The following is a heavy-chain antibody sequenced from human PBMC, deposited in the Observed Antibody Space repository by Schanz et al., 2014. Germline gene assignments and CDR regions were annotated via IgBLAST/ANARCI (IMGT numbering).Heavy chain of an antibody. Sequence: QVQLVESGGGVVQPGGSLRLSCAASGFTFSSYGMHWVRQAPGKGLEWVAVISYDGSNKYYADSVKGRFTMSRDNSKNTLYLQMNSLRAEDTAVYYCASPSGYSDYGTYFDFWGQGTLVNVSS. V-gene: IGHV3-30*19. CDR1: GFTFSSYG. CDR3: ASPSGYSDYGTYFDF. CDR2: ISYDGSNK. J-gene: IGHJ4*02. D-gene: IGHD5-12*01.